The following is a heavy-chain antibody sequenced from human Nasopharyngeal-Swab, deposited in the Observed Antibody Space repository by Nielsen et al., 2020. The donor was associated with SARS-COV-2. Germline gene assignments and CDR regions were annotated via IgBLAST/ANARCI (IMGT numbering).Heavy chain of an antibody. V-gene: IGHV3-23*01. J-gene: IGHJ6*03. D-gene: IGHD3-10*01. CDR1: GGSFSGYY. CDR3: AKGGYGSGSYYPHMDV. CDR2: ISGSGGST. Sequence: ETLSLTCAVYGGSFSGYYWSWVRQAPGKGLEWVSAISGSGGSTYYADSVKGRFTISRDNSKNALYLQMNSLRAEDTAVYFCAKGGYGSGSYYPHMDVWGKGTTVTVSS.